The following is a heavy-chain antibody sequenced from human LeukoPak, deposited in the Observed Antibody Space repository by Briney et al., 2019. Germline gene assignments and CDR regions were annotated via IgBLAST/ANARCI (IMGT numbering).Heavy chain of an antibody. CDR1: GFTFSSYA. J-gene: IGHJ4*02. Sequence: GGSLRLSCAASGFTFSSYAMHWVRQAPGKGLEWVAVISYDGSNKYYADSVKGRFTISRDNSKDTLYLQMNSLRAEDTAVYYCARGLQEQWLAADYWGQGTLVTVSS. D-gene: IGHD6-19*01. CDR3: ARGLQEQWLAADY. CDR2: ISYDGSNK. V-gene: IGHV3-30*04.